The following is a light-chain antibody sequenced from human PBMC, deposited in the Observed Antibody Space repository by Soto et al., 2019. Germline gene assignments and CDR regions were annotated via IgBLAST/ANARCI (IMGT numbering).Light chain of an antibody. CDR1: QGISSY. Sequence: AIRMTQSPSSLSASTGDRVTITCRASQGISSYLAWYQQKPGKAPKLLIYAASTLQSGVPSRFSGSGSGTDFTLTINSLQPDEFATYYCQQYDTYYTFGQGTKVAIK. CDR3: QQYDTYYT. V-gene: IGKV1-8*01. J-gene: IGKJ2*01. CDR2: AAS.